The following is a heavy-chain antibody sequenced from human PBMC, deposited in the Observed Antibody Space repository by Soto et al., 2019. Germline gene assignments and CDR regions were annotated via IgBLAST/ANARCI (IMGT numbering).Heavy chain of an antibody. CDR1: GFSLSTSGVG. Sequence: QITLKESGPTLVKPAQTLTLTCTFSGFSLSTSGVGVGWIRQPPGKALEWLALIYWDDDRRYTPSLKSRLTITKDTSKNQVVLTMTNMDPVDTGTYYCTHVETTVTKLWGQGTLVTVSS. V-gene: IGHV2-5*02. CDR3: THVETTVTKL. J-gene: IGHJ4*02. CDR2: IYWDDDR. D-gene: IGHD4-17*01.